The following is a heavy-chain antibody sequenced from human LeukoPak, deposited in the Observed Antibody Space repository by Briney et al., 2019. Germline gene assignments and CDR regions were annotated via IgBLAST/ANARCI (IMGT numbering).Heavy chain of an antibody. CDR3: ATSIVGFTYDEHFQH. Sequence: LRLSRAASGFSFSSYAMHWVRQAPGKGLEWVAVISYDGSNKYYADSVKGRFTISRDNSKNTLYLQMNSLRAEDTAVYYCATSIVGFTYDEHFQHWGQGTLVTVSS. V-gene: IGHV3-30-3*01. CDR1: GFSFSSYA. CDR2: ISYDGSNK. J-gene: IGHJ1*01. D-gene: IGHD1-26*01.